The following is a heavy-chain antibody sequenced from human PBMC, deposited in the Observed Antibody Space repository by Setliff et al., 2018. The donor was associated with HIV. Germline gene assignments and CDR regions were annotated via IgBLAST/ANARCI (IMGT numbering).Heavy chain of an antibody. CDR1: GFYFSSYE. V-gene: IGHV3-48*03. J-gene: IGHJ6*02. D-gene: IGHD2-15*01. Sequence: GGSLRLSCAASGFYFSSYEMNWVRQAPGKGLEWVSYISSSGSNIYYVDSVKGRFTISRDNTKNSLYLQMNSLRAEDTAVYYCAKTLPTLYPPHDYYFAMDVWGQGTTVTVSS. CDR2: ISSSGSNI. CDR3: AKTLPTLYPPHDYYFAMDV.